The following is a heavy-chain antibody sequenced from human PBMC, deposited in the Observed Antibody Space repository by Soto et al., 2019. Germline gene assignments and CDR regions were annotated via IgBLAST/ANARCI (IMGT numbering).Heavy chain of an antibody. D-gene: IGHD3-3*01. J-gene: IGHJ5*02. CDR1: GGSISSGGYY. V-gene: IGHV4-31*03. Sequence: QVQLQESGPGLVKPSQTLSLTCTVSGGSISSGGYYWSWIRQHPGKGLEWIGYIYYSGSTYYNPSLKSRVTISADTSKNQFSLKLSSVTAADTAVYYCARDRRITRHENWFDPWGQGTLLTVSS. CDR3: ARDRRITRHENWFDP. CDR2: IYYSGST.